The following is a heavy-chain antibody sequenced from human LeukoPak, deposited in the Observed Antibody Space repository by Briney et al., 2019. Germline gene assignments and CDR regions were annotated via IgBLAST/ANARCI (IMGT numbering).Heavy chain of an antibody. CDR3: ARERGGIAVAIYYFDY. CDR1: GFTFSSYA. CDR2: ISYDGSNK. J-gene: IGHJ4*02. V-gene: IGHV3-30-3*01. Sequence: PGGSLRLSCAASGFTFSSYAMHWVRQAPGKGLEWVAVISYDGSNKNYADSVKGRFTISRDNSKNTLYLQMNSLRAEDTAVYYCARERGGIAVAIYYFDYWGQGTLVTVSS. D-gene: IGHD6-19*01.